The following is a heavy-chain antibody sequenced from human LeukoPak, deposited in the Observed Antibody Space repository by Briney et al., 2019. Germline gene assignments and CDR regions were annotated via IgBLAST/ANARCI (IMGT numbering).Heavy chain of an antibody. CDR1: GGTFSSYA. J-gene: IGHJ3*02. D-gene: IGHD6-13*01. V-gene: IGHV1-18*01. CDR2: ISAYNGNT. Sequence: ASVKVSCKASGGTFSSYAISWVRQAPGQGLEWMGWISAYNGNTNYAQKLQGRVTMTTDTSTSTAYMELRSLRSDDTAVYYCARDPPGYYAFDIWGQGTMVTVSS. CDR3: ARDPPGYYAFDI.